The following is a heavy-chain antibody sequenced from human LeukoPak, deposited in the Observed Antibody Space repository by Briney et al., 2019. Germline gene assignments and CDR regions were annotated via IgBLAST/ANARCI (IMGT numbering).Heavy chain of an antibody. J-gene: IGHJ4*02. Sequence: GRSLRLSCAASGFTFSSYAMHWVRQAPGKGLEWVAVISYDGSNKYYADSVKGRFTISKDNSKNTLYLQMNSLRAEDTAVYYCARDEMATTILDYWGQGTLVTVSS. V-gene: IGHV3-30*04. CDR1: GFTFSSYA. CDR2: ISYDGSNK. CDR3: ARDEMATTILDY. D-gene: IGHD5-24*01.